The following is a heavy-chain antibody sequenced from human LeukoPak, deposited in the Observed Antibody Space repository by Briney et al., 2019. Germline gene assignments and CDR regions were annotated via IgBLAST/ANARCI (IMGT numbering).Heavy chain of an antibody. CDR3: AKGVRMQWLVLYYFDY. CDR1: GFTFSSYA. CDR2: ISGSGGST. V-gene: IGHV3-23*01. D-gene: IGHD6-19*01. Sequence: GGSLRLSCAAFGFTFSSYAMSWVRQAPGKGPEWVSAISGSGGSTYYADSVKGRFTISRDNSKNTLYLQMNSLRAEDTAVYYCAKGVRMQWLVLYYFDYWGQGTLVTVSS. J-gene: IGHJ4*02.